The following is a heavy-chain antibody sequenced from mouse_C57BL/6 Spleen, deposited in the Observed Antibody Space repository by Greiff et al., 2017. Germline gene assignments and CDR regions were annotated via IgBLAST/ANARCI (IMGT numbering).Heavy chain of an antibody. CDR1: GYTFTSYW. CDR2: IYPGNSDT. Sequence: EVQLQQSGTVLARPGASVKMSCKTSGYTFTSYWMHWVKQRPGQGLEWIGAIYPGNSDTSYNQKFKGKATLTAVTSASTAYMELSSLTNEDSAVYYCTRDEDYYDCALDYWGQGTSVTVSS. J-gene: IGHJ4*01. V-gene: IGHV1-5*01. CDR3: TRDEDYYDCALDY. D-gene: IGHD1-1*02.